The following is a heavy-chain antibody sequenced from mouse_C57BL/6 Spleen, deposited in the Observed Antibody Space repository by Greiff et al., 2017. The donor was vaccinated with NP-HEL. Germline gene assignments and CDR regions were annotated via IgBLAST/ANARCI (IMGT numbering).Heavy chain of an antibody. CDR2: INPNNGGT. CDR3: AREGVYYGSSYRWYFDV. J-gene: IGHJ1*03. V-gene: IGHV1-26*01. Sequence: VQLQQSGPELVKPGASVKISCKASGYTFTDYYMNWVKQSHGKSLEWIGDINPNNGGTSYNQKFKGKATLTVDKSSSTAYMELRSLTSEDSAVYYCAREGVYYGSSYRWYFDVWGTGTTVTVSS. D-gene: IGHD1-1*01. CDR1: GYTFTDYY.